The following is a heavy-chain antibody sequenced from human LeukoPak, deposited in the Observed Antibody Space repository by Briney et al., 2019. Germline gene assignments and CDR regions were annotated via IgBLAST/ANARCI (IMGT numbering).Heavy chain of an antibody. CDR3: ATKVLRSGYTYGFGNY. V-gene: IGHV3-21*01. J-gene: IGHJ4*02. D-gene: IGHD5-18*01. CDR1: GFTFSSYS. CDR2: ISSSSSYI. Sequence: GGSLRLSCAASGFTFSSYSMNWVRQAPGKGLEWVSSISSSSSYIYYADSVKGRFTISRDNAKNSLYLQMNSLRAEDTAVYYCATKVLRSGYTYGFGNYWGQGTLVTVSS.